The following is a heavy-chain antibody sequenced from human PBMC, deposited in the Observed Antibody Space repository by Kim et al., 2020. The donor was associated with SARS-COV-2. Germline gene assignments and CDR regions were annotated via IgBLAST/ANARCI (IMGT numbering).Heavy chain of an antibody. Sequence: SVKVSCKASGGTFNTYAINWLRQAPGQGLEWMGGIIPIVGTPNYAQKFQGRVTITADKSTNTAYMDLSSPRFEDTAIYYCARGGDRGILLAASWFDPWGQGTLVTVSS. D-gene: IGHD2-8*02. CDR3: ARGGDRGILLAASWFDP. CDR1: GGTFNTYA. V-gene: IGHV1-69*06. CDR2: IIPIVGTP. J-gene: IGHJ5*02.